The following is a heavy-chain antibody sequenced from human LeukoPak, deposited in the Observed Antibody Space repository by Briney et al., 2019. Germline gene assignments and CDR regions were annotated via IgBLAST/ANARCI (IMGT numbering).Heavy chain of an antibody. J-gene: IGHJ4*02. CDR2: IHPSWTT. V-gene: IGHV4-4*07. Sequence: PSETLSLTCTVSGGSIRSYYWTWMRQPAGKGLEGIGCIHPSWTTNHNPSLKSRVIISLDMSNNQFSLKVKSVTAAETAVYYCARETEVPGGRSWDFWGQGTLVTVSS. CDR3: ARETEVPGGRSWDF. CDR1: GGSIRSYY. D-gene: IGHD6-19*01.